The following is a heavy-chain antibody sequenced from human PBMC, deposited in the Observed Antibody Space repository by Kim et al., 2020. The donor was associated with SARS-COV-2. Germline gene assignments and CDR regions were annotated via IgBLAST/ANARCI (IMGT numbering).Heavy chain of an antibody. CDR3: ARVVSYSGSYTPLDY. V-gene: IGHV4-31*02. Sequence: PALKSRVTMSVDTSKNQISLNLRSVTAADTAVYYCARVVSYSGSYTPLDYWGQGTLVTVSS. D-gene: IGHD1-26*01. J-gene: IGHJ4*02.